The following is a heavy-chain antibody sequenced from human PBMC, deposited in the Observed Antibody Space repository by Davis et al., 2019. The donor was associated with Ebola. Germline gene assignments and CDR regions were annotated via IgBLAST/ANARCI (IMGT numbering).Heavy chain of an antibody. Sequence: GESLKISCAASGFTFSSYWMSWVRQAPGKGLEWVAVISYDGSNKYYADSVKGRFTISRDNSKNTLYLQMNSLRVEDTAVYYCAHGGRDSSGFLSWGQGTLVTVSS. V-gene: IGHV3-30*03. CDR1: GFTFSSYW. CDR2: ISYDGSNK. J-gene: IGHJ4*02. D-gene: IGHD2-15*01. CDR3: AHGGRDSSGFLS.